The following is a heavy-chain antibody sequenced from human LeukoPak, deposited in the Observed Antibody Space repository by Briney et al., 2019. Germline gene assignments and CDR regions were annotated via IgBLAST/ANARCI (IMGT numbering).Heavy chain of an antibody. V-gene: IGHV3-23*01. Sequence: PGGSLRLSCAASGFTFSNYVMSWVRQAPGKGLEWVSTISDSGGSTYYADSVKGRFTISRDNSKNTLYLQMNSLGAEDTAVYYCAKMGSVAGDYWGQGTLVTVSS. CDR1: GFTFSNYV. CDR2: ISDSGGST. CDR3: AKMGSVAGDY. D-gene: IGHD6-19*01. J-gene: IGHJ4*02.